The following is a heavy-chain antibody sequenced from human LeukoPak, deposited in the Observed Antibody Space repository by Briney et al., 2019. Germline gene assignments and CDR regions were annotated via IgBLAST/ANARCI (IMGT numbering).Heavy chain of an antibody. Sequence: SETRSLTCTVSGGSMSSYYWSWIPQPPRKGVEGIGYIYYSGNTNYNPSLKSRVAISVDTSKNQLSLKLSSVTAADTAVYYCARRIVGATTRWFDPWGQGTLVTVSS. CDR1: GGSMSSYY. CDR3: ARRIVGATTRWFDP. J-gene: IGHJ5*02. D-gene: IGHD1-26*01. V-gene: IGHV4-59*08. CDR2: IYYSGNT.